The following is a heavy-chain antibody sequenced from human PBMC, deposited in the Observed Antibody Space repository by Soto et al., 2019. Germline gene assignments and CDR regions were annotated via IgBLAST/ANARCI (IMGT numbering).Heavy chain of an antibody. CDR1: GFTFSSYA. J-gene: IGHJ4*02. V-gene: IGHV3-30-3*01. CDR2: ISYDGSNK. Sequence: QVQLVESGGGVVQPGRSLRLSCAASGFTFSSYAMHWVRQAPGKGLEWVAVISYDGSNKYYADSVKGRFTISRDNSKNTLYLQMNTRRAEDTALYYCAGDSPIISPTSGGGGFASWGQGTLVTVSS. D-gene: IGHD3-10*01. CDR3: AGDSPIISPTSGGGGFAS.